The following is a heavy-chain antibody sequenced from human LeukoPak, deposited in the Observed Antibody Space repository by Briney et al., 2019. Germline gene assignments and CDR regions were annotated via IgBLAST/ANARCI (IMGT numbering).Heavy chain of an antibody. D-gene: IGHD3-10*01. CDR1: GFSFSSYA. CDR3: AKGGDYGSGSPRFES. J-gene: IGHJ5*01. V-gene: IGHV3-23*01. CDR2: INGNGGRA. Sequence: GGSLRLSCAASGFSFSSYAIDWVRQAPGEGLEWVSSINGNGGRAKYADFVTGRFTISRDSSQNTVYLQMNSLRAEDTAVYYCAKGGDYGSGSPRFESWGQGTLVTVSS.